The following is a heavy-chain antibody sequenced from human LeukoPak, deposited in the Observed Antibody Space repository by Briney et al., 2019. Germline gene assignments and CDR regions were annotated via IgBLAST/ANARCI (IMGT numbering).Heavy chain of an antibody. J-gene: IGHJ4*02. V-gene: IGHV1-2*02. D-gene: IGHD1-1*01. CDR2: INPNSGGT. Sequence: GASVKVSCKASGYTFTGYYMHWVRQAPGQGLEWMGWINPNSGGTNYAQKFQGRVTMTRDTSTNTVYMELSRLGSDDTAIYYCARDRLGSYEYWGQGTLVIVSS. CDR1: GYTFTGYY. CDR3: ARDRLGSYEY.